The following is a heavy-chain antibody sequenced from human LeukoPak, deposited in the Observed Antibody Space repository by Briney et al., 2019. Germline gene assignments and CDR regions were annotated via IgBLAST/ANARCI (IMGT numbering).Heavy chain of an antibody. CDR2: IYYSGST. D-gene: IGHD3-9*01. J-gene: IGHJ4*02. CDR3: ARVGERYYDILTGYLVFDY. V-gene: IGHV4-59*01. Sequence: PSETLSLTCTVSGGSISSYYWSWIRQPPGKGLGWIGYIYYSGSTNYNPSLKSRVTISVDTSKNQFSLKLSSVTAADTAVYYCARVGERYYDILTGYLVFDYWGQGTLVTVSS. CDR1: GGSISSYY.